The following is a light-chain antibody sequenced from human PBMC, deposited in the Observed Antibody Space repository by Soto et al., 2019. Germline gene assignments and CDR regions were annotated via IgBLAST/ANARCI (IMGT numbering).Light chain of an antibody. CDR1: SSDVGSYNL. CDR2: EVN. Sequence: QPASVSGSPGQSITISCTGTSSDVGSYNLVSWYQQHPGKAPKLMIYEVNKRPSGVSNRFSGSKSGNTASLTISGLQADDEADYYCCSYAGSSTYVFGTGTKLTVL. J-gene: IGLJ1*01. CDR3: CSYAGSSTYV. V-gene: IGLV2-23*02.